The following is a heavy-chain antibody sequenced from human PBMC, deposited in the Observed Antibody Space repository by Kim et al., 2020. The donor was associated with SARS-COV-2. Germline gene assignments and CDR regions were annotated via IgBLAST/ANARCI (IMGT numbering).Heavy chain of an antibody. V-gene: IGHV4-39*07. J-gene: IGHJ4*02. D-gene: IGHD3-3*01. Sequence: STDHNPSLKSRVTISVDTSKNQFSLKLSSVTAADPAVYYCAQKPGSGYDYWGQGTLVTVSS. CDR3: AQKPGSGYDY. CDR2: ST.